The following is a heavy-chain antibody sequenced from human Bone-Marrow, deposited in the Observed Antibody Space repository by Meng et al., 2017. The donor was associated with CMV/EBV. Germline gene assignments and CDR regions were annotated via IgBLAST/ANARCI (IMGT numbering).Heavy chain of an antibody. CDR2: MNPNSGNT. V-gene: IGHV1-8*03. CDR3: ARGPVASYYYYYGMDV. Sequence: ASVKVSCKASGYTFTSYDINWVRQATGQGLEWMGWMNPNSGNTGYAQKFQGRVTITRNTSISTAYMELSSLRSEDTAVYYCARGPVASYYYYYGMDVWGQGTTVTVSS. J-gene: IGHJ6*02. CDR1: GYTFTSYD. D-gene: IGHD5-12*01.